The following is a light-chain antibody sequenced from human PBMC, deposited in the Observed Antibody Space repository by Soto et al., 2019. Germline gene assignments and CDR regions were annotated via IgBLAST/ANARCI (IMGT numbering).Light chain of an antibody. V-gene: IGLV2-11*01. J-gene: IGLJ2*01. CDR3: CSYAGSSTFD. CDR2: DVS. CDR1: SSDVGGYNY. Sequence: QSALTQPRSVSGSPGQAVTISCTGTSSDVGGYNYVSWYQQHPGKAPKLIIYDVSKRPSGVPDRFSGSKSGNTASLTISGLQAEDEADYYCCSYAGSSTFDFGGGTKVTVL.